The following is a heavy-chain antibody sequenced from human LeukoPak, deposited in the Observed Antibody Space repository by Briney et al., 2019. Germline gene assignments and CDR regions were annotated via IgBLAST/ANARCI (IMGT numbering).Heavy chain of an antibody. CDR2: ISYDGSNK. V-gene: IGHV3-30*04. CDR1: GFTFSSYA. CDR3: ARVQYPAEIYYYYYMDV. J-gene: IGHJ6*03. Sequence: PGGSLRLSCAASGFTFSSYAMHWVRQAPGKGLEWVAVISYDGSNKYYADSVKGRFTISRDNSKNTLYLQMNSLRAEDTAVYYCARVQYPAEIYYYYYMDVWGKGTTVTVSS. D-gene: IGHD2-2*01.